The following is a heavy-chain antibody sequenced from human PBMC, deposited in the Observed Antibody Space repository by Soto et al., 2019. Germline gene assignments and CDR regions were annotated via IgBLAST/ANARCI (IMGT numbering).Heavy chain of an antibody. D-gene: IGHD5-12*01. CDR2: IYYSGST. J-gene: IGHJ3*02. V-gene: IGHV4-31*03. Sequence: SETLSLTCTVSGGSISSGGYYWSWIRQHPGKGLEWIGYIYYSGSTYYNPSLKSRVTISVDTSKNQFSLKLSSVTAADTAVYYCAREGSIVATISGAFDIWGQGTMVTVSS. CDR3: AREGSIVATISGAFDI. CDR1: GGSISSGGYY.